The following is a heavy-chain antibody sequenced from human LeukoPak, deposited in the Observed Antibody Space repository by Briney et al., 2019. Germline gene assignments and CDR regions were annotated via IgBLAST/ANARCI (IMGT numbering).Heavy chain of an antibody. CDR3: ASQYYDSSGYYI. CDR1: GFTFISYG. CDR2: IWYDGSNK. Sequence: GGSLPLSCSASGFTFISYGMHWARPAPGKGLEWGAVIWYDGSNKYYADSVKGRFTISRDNSKNTLYLQMNSLRAEDTAVYYCASQYYDSSGYYIWGQGTLVTVSS. D-gene: IGHD3-22*01. V-gene: IGHV3-33*01. J-gene: IGHJ4*02.